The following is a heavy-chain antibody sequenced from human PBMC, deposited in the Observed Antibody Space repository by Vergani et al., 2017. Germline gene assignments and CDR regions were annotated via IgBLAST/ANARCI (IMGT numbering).Heavy chain of an antibody. V-gene: IGHV3-23*01. J-gene: IGHJ4*02. CDR3: TKGSRGYTGYFFDY. D-gene: IGHD5-12*01. Sequence: EVQLLESGGGLVQPGGSLRLSCEASGFSFPGYAMSWVRQAPGKGLEWVSSASGSSATPYYEDSVKGRFIISRNNSKNTLHLQMNSLRADATAVCYCTKGSRGYTGYFFDYWGQGTLATVSS. CDR1: GFSFPGYA. CDR2: ASGSSATP.